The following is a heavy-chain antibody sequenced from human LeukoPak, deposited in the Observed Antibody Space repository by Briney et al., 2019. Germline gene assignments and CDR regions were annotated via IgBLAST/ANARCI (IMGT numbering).Heavy chain of an antibody. J-gene: IGHJ4*02. CDR2: LSGSGGST. D-gene: IGHD2-15*01. CDR3: AKGRCSGGSCYGRGFHY. V-gene: IGHV3-23*01. CDR1: GFTFDTYA. Sequence: GGSLRLSCSASGFTFDTYAMSWLRQAPGKGLEWVSGLSGSGGSTYYADSVKGRFTISRDNAKNTLYLQMNSLRAEDTAVYYCAKGRCSGGSCYGRGFHYWGQGTLVTVSS.